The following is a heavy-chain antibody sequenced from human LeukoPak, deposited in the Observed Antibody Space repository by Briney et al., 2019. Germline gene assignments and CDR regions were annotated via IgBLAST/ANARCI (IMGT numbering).Heavy chain of an antibody. V-gene: IGHV4-34*01. D-gene: IGHD6-13*01. CDR2: INHSGST. CDR3: ARGYSSRWAGDQLDY. J-gene: IGHJ4*02. Sequence: SETLSLTCAVYGGSFSGYYWSWIRQPPGKGLEWIGEINHSGSTNYNPSLKSRVTISVDTSKNQFSLKLSSVTAADTAVYYCARGYSSRWAGDQLDYWGQGTLVTVSS. CDR1: GGSFSGYY.